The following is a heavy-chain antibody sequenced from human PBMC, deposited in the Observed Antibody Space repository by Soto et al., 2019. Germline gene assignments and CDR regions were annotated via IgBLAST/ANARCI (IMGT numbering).Heavy chain of an antibody. CDR1: GGSTRNYF. CDR3: ARYVNPYDTAVWFDP. Sequence: SETLSLTCTVSGGSTRNYFWSWIRQPPGKGLEWIGCIYYSGTTNYNSSLKSRVTISLGTSKNQFSLRLRSVTAADTAVYYCARYVNPYDTAVWFDPRGQGTLVTVSS. CDR2: IYYSGTT. V-gene: IGHV4-59*01. J-gene: IGHJ5*02. D-gene: IGHD3-9*01.